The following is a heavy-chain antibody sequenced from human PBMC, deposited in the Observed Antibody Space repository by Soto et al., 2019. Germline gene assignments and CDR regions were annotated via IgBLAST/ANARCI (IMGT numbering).Heavy chain of an antibody. CDR3: AHNGGRTKDGNYIRGSYRLNWFDP. CDR2: IYWDDDK. J-gene: IGHJ5*02. Sequence: QITLKESGPTLVKPTQTLTLTCTFSGFSLSTTGVGVGWIRQPPGKALEWLALIYWDDDKRYSPSLVSRLTITKDTSKNQVVLTMTNVDPVDTATYYCAHNGGRTKDGNYIRGSYRLNWFDPWGQGALVTVSS. D-gene: IGHD3-16*02. V-gene: IGHV2-5*02. CDR1: GFSLSTTGVG.